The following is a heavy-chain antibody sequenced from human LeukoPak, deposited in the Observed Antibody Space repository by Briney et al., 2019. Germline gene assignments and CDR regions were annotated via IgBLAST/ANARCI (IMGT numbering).Heavy chain of an antibody. V-gene: IGHV4-39*01. CDR3: ASLLRGQYSSGWHPGQHFQH. D-gene: IGHD6-25*01. Sequence: PSETLSLTCTVSGDSISSSYYYWGWIRQPPGKGLEWIGSIYYSGSTYYNPSLKSRITISVDTSKNQFSLKLSSVTAADMSVYYCASLLRGQYSSGWHPGQHFQHWGQGTLVTVSS. J-gene: IGHJ1*01. CDR1: GDSISSSYYY. CDR2: IYYSGST.